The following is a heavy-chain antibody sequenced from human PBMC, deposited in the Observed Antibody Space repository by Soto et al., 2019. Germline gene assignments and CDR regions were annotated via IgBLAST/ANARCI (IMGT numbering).Heavy chain of an antibody. D-gene: IGHD1-26*01. V-gene: IGHV4-39*01. CDR2: IYYSGST. CDR3: ACGPEWERRPLDY. CDR1: GGSISSSSYY. Sequence: SETLSLTCTVSGGSISSSSYYWGWIRQPPGKGLEWIGSIYYSGSTYYNPSLKSRVTISVDTSKNQFSLKLSSVTAADTAVYYCACGPEWERRPLDYWGQGTLVTVSS. J-gene: IGHJ4*02.